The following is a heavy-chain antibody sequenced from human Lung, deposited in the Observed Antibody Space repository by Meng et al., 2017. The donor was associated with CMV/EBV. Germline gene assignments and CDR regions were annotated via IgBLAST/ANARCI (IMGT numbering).Heavy chain of an antibody. D-gene: IGHD2-15*01. Sequence: QVHLLESGPGVKKPGASVRVSCKASCYTFGSYGICWVRQAPGRGLEWMGWFVNYVDTYPAPKFQGRVTMTTDTHTNTAFMELRSLTSDDTAVYYCASGTPGRSYCDYWGQGTLVTVSS. CDR2: FVNYVDT. V-gene: IGHV1-18*01. J-gene: IGHJ4*02. CDR3: ASGTPGRSYCDY. CDR1: CYTFGSYG.